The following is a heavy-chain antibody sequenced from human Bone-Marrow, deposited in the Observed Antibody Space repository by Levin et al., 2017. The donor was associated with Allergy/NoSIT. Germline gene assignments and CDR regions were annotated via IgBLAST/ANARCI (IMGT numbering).Heavy chain of an antibody. CDR3: ARGTVDTAIGY. D-gene: IGHD5-18*01. J-gene: IGHJ4*02. CDR2: IYYSGST. Sequence: SQTLSLTCTVSGGSISSYYWSWIRQPPGKGLEWIGYIYYSGSTNYNPSLKSRVTISVDTSKNQFSLKLSSVTAADTAVYYCARGTVDTAIGYWGQGTLVTVSS. V-gene: IGHV4-59*01. CDR1: GGSISSYY.